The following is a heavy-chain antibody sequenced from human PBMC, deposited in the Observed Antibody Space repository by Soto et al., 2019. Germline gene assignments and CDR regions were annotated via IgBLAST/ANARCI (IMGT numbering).Heavy chain of an antibody. V-gene: IGHV4-30-4*01. J-gene: IGHJ5*02. D-gene: IGHD2-21*02. Sequence: QVQLQESGPGLVKPSQTLSLTCTVSGGSISSGDYYWSWIRQPPGKGLEWIGYIDYSGSTYYNPSLKSRVTISVDTSKNQFSLKLSSVTAADTALYYCARAMVLTQNWFDPWGQGTLVTVSS. CDR3: ARAMVLTQNWFDP. CDR1: GGSISSGDYY. CDR2: IDYSGST.